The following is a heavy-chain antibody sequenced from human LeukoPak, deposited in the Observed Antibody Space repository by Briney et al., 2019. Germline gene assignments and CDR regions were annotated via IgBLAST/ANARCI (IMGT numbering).Heavy chain of an antibody. CDR2: ISNSSSYI. CDR3: ARDPSCYEWVDAFDI. CDR1: GFTFSSYS. Sequence: GGSLRLSCAASGFTFSSYSMNWVREAPGKGLEWGSSISNSSSYIYYTDSVKGRFTISRDNAKNSLYLQMNSVRAEDTAVYYCARDPSCYEWVDAFDIWGQGTMVTVSS. D-gene: IGHD5-12*01. V-gene: IGHV3-21*01. J-gene: IGHJ3*02.